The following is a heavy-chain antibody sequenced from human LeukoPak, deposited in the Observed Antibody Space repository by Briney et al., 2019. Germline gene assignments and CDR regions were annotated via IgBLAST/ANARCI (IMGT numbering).Heavy chain of an antibody. Sequence: PGGSLRLSCAASGFTFSSYSMNWVRQAPGKGLEWVSSISSSSSYIYYADSVKGRFTISRDNAKNSLYLQMNSLRAEDTAVYYCARDAVTNGEARRPYGMDVWGQGTTVTVSS. CDR1: GFTFSSYS. CDR2: ISSSSSYI. V-gene: IGHV3-21*01. D-gene: IGHD4-17*01. CDR3: ARDAVTNGEARRPYGMDV. J-gene: IGHJ6*02.